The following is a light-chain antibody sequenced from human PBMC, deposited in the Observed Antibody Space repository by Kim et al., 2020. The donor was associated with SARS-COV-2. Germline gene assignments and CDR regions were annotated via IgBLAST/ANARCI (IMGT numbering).Light chain of an antibody. CDR2: QDS. J-gene: IGLJ2*01. CDR3: QAWDSSTNVV. Sequence: SPGQTASITCPGDKLGDKYACWYQQKPGQSPVLVIYQDSKRPSGIPERFSGSNSGNTATLTISGTQAMDEADYYCQAWDSSTNVVFGGGTQLTVL. CDR1: KLGDKY. V-gene: IGLV3-1*01.